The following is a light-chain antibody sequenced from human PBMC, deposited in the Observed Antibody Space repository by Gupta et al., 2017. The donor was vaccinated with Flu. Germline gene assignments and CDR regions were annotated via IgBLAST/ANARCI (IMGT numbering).Light chain of an antibody. CDR1: QTIRNN. Sequence: EVVLTQSPATLSVSPGETATLSCRANQTIRNNLAWYQQRPGQAPNLLIYDSSTRAPGVPARFSGRGSGTDFSLVITGLQSEDFAIYFCQQYNNWPPITFVQGTRL. J-gene: IGKJ5*01. V-gene: IGKV3-15*01. CDR2: DSS. CDR3: QQYNNWPPIT.